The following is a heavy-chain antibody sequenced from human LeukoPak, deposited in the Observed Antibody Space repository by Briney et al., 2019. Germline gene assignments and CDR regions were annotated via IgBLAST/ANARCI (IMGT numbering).Heavy chain of an antibody. J-gene: IGHJ4*02. D-gene: IGHD6-13*01. CDR2: ISSSGSYI. CDR3: ARPAGTGDFDY. Sequence: SGGSLRLSCAASGFTFSSYTMNWVRQAPGKGLEWVASISSSGSYIYYADSLKGRFTISRDNAKNSLYLQMNSLRAEDTAVYYCARPAGTGDFDYWGQGALVTASS. CDR1: GFTFSSYT. V-gene: IGHV3-21*01.